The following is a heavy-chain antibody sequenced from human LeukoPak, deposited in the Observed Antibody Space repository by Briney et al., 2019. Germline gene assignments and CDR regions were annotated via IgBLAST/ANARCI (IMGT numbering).Heavy chain of an antibody. J-gene: IGHJ4*02. V-gene: IGHV4-61*02. Sequence: SETLSLTCTVSGGSISSGSYYWSWIRQPAGKGLEWIGRIYTSGSTNYNPSLKSRVTISVDTSKNQFSLKLSSVTAADTAVYYCARGQREYYYDTRLDYWGQGTLVTVSS. CDR3: ARGQREYYYDTRLDY. CDR1: GGSISSGSYY. D-gene: IGHD3-22*01. CDR2: IYTSGST.